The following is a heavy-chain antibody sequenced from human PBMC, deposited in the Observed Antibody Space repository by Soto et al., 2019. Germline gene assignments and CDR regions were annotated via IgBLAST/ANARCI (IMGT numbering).Heavy chain of an antibody. D-gene: IGHD6-13*01. CDR1: GYTFTSYD. CDR3: ASVTADTSRWSVSPRKYYYYGMDV. CDR2: MNPNSGNT. J-gene: IGHJ6*04. V-gene: IGHV1-8*01. Sequence: GASVKVSCKASGYTFTSYDINWGRQATGQGLEWMGWMNPNSGNTGYAQKFQGRVTMTRNTSISTAYMELSSLRSEDTAVYYCASVTADTSRWSVSPRKYYYYGMDVWGNGTTGTVS.